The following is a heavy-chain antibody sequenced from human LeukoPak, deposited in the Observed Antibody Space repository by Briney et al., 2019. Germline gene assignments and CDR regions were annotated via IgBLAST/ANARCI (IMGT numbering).Heavy chain of an antibody. Sequence: SETLSLTCAVYGGSFSGYHWSWIRQPPGKGLEWIGYIYYSGGTNYNPSLKSRVTMSVDTSKNQFSLKLSSVTAADTAVYYCARGRGFDYWGQGTLVTVSS. CDR1: GGSFSGYH. J-gene: IGHJ4*02. D-gene: IGHD3-10*01. V-gene: IGHV4-59*01. CDR2: IYYSGGT. CDR3: ARGRGFDY.